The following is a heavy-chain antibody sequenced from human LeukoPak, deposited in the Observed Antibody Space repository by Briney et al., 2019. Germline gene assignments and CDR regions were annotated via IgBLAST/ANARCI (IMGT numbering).Heavy chain of an antibody. V-gene: IGHV3-43*02. Sequence: PGGSLRLSCAASGFIFDDYAMHWVRQAPGKGLEWVSLITGDGAGTYYEDSVRGRFTISRGNSKNSLYLIMNSLRTEDTALYYCTKGRVATVGGAKYAMDVWGQGTTVTVSS. CDR3: TKGRVATVGGAKYAMDV. D-gene: IGHD5-12*01. CDR1: GFIFDDYA. CDR2: ITGDGAGT. J-gene: IGHJ6*02.